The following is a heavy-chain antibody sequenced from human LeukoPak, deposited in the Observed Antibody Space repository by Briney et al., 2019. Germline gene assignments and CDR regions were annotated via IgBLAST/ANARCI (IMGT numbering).Heavy chain of an antibody. CDR3: AKDVLRLGELSAPGAFGI. V-gene: IGHV3-9*01. J-gene: IGHJ3*02. CDR2: ISWNSGSI. D-gene: IGHD3-16*02. CDR1: GFTFDDYA. Sequence: PGRSLRLSCAASGFTFDDYAMHWVRQAPGKGLEWVSGISWNSGSIGYADSVKGRFTISRDNAKNSLYLQMNSLRAEDTALYYCAKDVLRLGELSAPGAFGIWGQGTMVTVSS.